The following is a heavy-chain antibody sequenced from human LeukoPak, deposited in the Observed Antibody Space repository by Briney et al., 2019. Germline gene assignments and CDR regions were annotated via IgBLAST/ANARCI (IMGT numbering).Heavy chain of an antibody. CDR2: LYSGGSK. CDR3: ATDHGFHYGAYFDY. CDR1: GXTVSSNY. J-gene: IGHJ4*02. V-gene: IGHV3-66*01. Sequence: PGGSLRLSCAASGXTVSSNYVSWVRQAPGKGLEWVSVLYSGGSKYYADSVKGRFTISRDTSKNTLYLQMNSLRPEDTAVYYCATDHGFHYGAYFDYWGQGTLVTVSS. D-gene: IGHD4-17*01.